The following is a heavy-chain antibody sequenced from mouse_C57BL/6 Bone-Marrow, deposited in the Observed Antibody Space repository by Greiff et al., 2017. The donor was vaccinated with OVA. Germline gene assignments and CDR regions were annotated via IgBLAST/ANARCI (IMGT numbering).Heavy chain of an antibody. Sequence: QVQLQQPGAELVRPGSSVKLSCKASGYTFTSYWMHWVKQRPIQGLEWIGNIDPSDSETHYNQKFKDKATLTVDKSSSTAYMQLSSLTSEASAVYYCERSYYYGGSSLDYGGQAPPPTFSS. V-gene: IGHV1-52*01. D-gene: IGHD1-1*01. J-gene: IGHJ2*01. CDR2: IDPSDSET. CDR1: GYTFTSYW. CDR3: ERSYYYGGSSLDY.